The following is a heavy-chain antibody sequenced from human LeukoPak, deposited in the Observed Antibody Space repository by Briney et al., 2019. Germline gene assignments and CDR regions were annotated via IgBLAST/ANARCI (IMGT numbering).Heavy chain of an antibody. CDR1: GFSFSKYW. V-gene: IGHV3-7*01. D-gene: IGHD2-21*02. Sequence: PGGSLRLSCAVSGFSFSKYWVRWVRQPPGKGREWVGNIKEDGSYKNYVGSVKGRFTISRDNSKHSLYLEMNTLRAEDTAVYCCVRDESVVTTFRFDYWGQGTLVTVSS. CDR2: IKEDGSYK. J-gene: IGHJ4*02. CDR3: VRDESVVTTFRFDY.